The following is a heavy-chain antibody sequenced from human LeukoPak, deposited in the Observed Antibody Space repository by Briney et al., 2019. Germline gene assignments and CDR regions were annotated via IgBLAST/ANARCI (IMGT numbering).Heavy chain of an antibody. CDR3: ATGKLGSYYYYGMDV. CDR1: VFTVSSNY. CDR2: IYSGGST. J-gene: IGHJ6*02. D-gene: IGHD7-27*01. V-gene: IGHV3-53*01. Sequence: TGGSLRLSCAASVFTVSSNYMSWVRQAPGKGLEWVSDIYSGGSTYYADYVQGRFTISRDNSKNTLYLQMNSLRAEDTAVYYCATGKLGSYYYYGMDVWGQGTTVTVSS.